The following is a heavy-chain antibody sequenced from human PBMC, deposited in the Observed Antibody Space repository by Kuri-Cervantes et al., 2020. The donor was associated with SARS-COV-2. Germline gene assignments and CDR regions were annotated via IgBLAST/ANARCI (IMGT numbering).Heavy chain of an antibody. CDR1: GFTFSSYA. Sequence: GESLKISCAASGFTFSSYAMHWVRQAPGKGLEWVAVISYDGSNKYYADSVKGRFTIPRENSKNTLYLQMNSLRAEDTAVYYCARNRYCSSTSCYMEFSFWGQGTLVTVSS. J-gene: IGHJ4*02. V-gene: IGHV3-30-3*01. CDR3: ARNRYCSSTSCYMEFSF. D-gene: IGHD2-2*02. CDR2: ISYDGSNK.